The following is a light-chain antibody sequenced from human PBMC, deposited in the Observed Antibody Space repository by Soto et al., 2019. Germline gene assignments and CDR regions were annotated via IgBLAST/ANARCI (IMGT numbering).Light chain of an antibody. CDR3: TAWDDSLRVV. J-gene: IGLJ2*01. V-gene: IGLV1-47*01. CDR1: SSNIGSSY. CDR2: RNN. Sequence: QPVLTQPPSASGTPGQRVTISCSGSSSNIGSSYVYWYQQLPGTAPKLLIYRNNQRPSGVPDRFSGSKSGTSASLAISGLRSEDEADYYCTAWDDSLRVVFGGGTQLTVL.